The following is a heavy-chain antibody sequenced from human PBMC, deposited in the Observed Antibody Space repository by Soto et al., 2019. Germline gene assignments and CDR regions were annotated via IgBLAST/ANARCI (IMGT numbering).Heavy chain of an antibody. V-gene: IGHV1-69*12. CDR2: IIPIFGTA. CDR3: ASNPSTMVTGYYYGMDV. D-gene: IGHD3-10*01. CDR1: GGTFSSYA. Sequence: QVQLVQSGAEVKKPGSSVKVSCKASGGTFSSYAISWVRQAPGQGLEWMGGIIPIFGTANYAQKFQGRVTITADESTSTAHMEMISLRSEDTAVYYCASNPSTMVTGYYYGMDVWGQGTTVTVSS. J-gene: IGHJ6*02.